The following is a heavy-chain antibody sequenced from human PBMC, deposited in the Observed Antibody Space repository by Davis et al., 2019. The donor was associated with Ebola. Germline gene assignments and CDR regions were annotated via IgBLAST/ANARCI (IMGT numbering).Heavy chain of an antibody. CDR2: ISSSEGHT. CDR3: ARGRDYAFDI. CDR1: GFTFSNYD. Sequence: GESLKISCAASGFTFSNYDMSWVRHVPGKGLEWVSTISSSEGHTHYSDSVRGRFTISRDDSKNSLYLQMNSLRDEDTAVYYCARGRDYAFDIWGQGTMVTVSS. J-gene: IGHJ3*02. V-gene: IGHV3-23*01. D-gene: IGHD2-21*02.